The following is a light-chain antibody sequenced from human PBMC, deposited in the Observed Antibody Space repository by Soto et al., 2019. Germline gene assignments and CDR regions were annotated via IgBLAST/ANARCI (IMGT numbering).Light chain of an antibody. Sequence: DIVMTQPALSLPVTPGEPASISCRSSQSLLHSNGYNYLDWYLQKAGQSPQLXIYLGSNRASGVPDRFSGSGSGTDFTLKISRVEAEDVGVYYCMQALQTPITFGQGTRLEIK. V-gene: IGKV2-28*01. J-gene: IGKJ5*01. CDR1: QSLLHSNGYNY. CDR2: LGS. CDR3: MQALQTPIT.